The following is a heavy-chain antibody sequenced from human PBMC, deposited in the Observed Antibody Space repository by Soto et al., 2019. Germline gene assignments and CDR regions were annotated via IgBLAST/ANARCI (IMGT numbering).Heavy chain of an antibody. D-gene: IGHD6-19*01. CDR1: GGSISSSSYY. J-gene: IGHJ6*02. CDR3: ARQQSSGWPTQYYYYGMDV. V-gene: IGHV4-39*01. CDR2: IYYSGST. Sequence: SETLSLTCTVSGGSISSSSYYWGWIRQPPGKGLEWIGSIYYSGSTYYNPSLKSRVTISVDTSKNQFSLKLSSVTAADTAVYYCARQQSSGWPTQYYYYGMDVWGQGTTVTVSS.